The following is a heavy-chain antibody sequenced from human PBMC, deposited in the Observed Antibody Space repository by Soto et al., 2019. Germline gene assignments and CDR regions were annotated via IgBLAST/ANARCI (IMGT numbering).Heavy chain of an antibody. J-gene: IGHJ6*02. V-gene: IGHV3-33*01. CDR1: GFTFRIYG. D-gene: IGHD3-22*01. CDR3: ARDYYDSSSYTYGLDV. Sequence: QAQLVESGGGVVQPGRSLRLSCQASGFTFRIYGMHWVRQAPGKGLEWVAVIWSDGSSEFYADSVKGRFTISRDNSKNTLHLQMNSLRAEDTAVYYCARDYYDSSSYTYGLDVWGQGTTVTVSS. CDR2: IWSDGSSE.